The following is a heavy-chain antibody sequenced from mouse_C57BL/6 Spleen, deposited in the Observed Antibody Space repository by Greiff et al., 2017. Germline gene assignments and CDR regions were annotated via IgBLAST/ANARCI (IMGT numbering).Heavy chain of an antibody. CDR2: ISSGSSTI. V-gene: IGHV5-17*01. CDR3: ARDYYYGSSYGAY. CDR1: GFTFSDYG. J-gene: IGHJ3*01. D-gene: IGHD1-1*01. Sequence: VQLQQSGGGLVKPGGSLKLSCAASGFTFSDYGMHWVRQAPEKGLEWVAYISSGSSTIYYADTVKGRFTISRDNAKNTLFLQMTSLRSEDTAMYYCARDYYYGSSYGAYWGQGTLVTVSA.